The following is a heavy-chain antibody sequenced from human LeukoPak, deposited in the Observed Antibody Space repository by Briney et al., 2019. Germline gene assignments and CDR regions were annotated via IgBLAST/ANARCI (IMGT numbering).Heavy chain of an antibody. Sequence: GGSLRLSCAASRFTFNSYAMSWVRQAPGKGLEWVSAISAGGTSTYFADSVKGRSTLSRDNSKNTLYLQMNSLRAEDTAVYYCAKARDSSGYYPFDYWGQGTLVTVSS. CDR3: AKARDSSGYYPFDY. D-gene: IGHD3-22*01. V-gene: IGHV3-23*01. J-gene: IGHJ4*02. CDR2: ISAGGTST. CDR1: RFTFNSYA.